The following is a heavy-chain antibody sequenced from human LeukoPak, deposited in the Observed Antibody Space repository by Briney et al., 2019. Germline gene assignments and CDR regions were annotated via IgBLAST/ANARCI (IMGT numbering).Heavy chain of an antibody. CDR1: GFTFSSYE. V-gene: IGHV3-48*03. CDR2: ISSSGSTI. J-gene: IGHJ4*02. D-gene: IGHD2-15*01. Sequence: GGPLRLSCAASGFTFSSYEMNWVRQAPGKGLEWVSYISSSGSTIYYADSVKGRFTISRDNAKNSLYLQMNSLRAEDTAVYYCARDRDCSGGSCYYFDYWGQGTLVTVSS. CDR3: ARDRDCSGGSCYYFDY.